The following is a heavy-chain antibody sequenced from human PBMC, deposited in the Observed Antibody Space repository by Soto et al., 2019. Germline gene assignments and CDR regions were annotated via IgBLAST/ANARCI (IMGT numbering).Heavy chain of an antibody. D-gene: IGHD3-22*01. CDR2: IYHSGSS. Sequence: TLSLTCTVSGGSISSYYWSWIRQPPGEGLEWIGYIYHSGSSNYNPSLKSRVTISVDTSKNQFSLKLSSVTAADTAVYYCARRGYYYDSSGYPSVWYWGQGTLVTVSS. J-gene: IGHJ4*02. V-gene: IGHV4-59*08. CDR1: GGSISSYY. CDR3: ARRGYYYDSSGYPSVWY.